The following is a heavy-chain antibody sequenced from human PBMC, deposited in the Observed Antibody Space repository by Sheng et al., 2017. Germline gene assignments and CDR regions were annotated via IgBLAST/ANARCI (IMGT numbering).Heavy chain of an antibody. J-gene: IGHJ4*02. Sequence: EVLLVESGGGLVQPGGSPRLSCAASGFTFTNYWMDWVRQAPGKGLEWVANIKQDGSEKYYVDSVKGRFTISRDNAKTSVFLQMNSLRAEDTAVYYCSTSLNYWGQGSLVTVSS. V-gene: IGHV3-7*01. CDR2: IKQDGSEK. CDR1: GFTFTNYW. CDR3: STSLNY.